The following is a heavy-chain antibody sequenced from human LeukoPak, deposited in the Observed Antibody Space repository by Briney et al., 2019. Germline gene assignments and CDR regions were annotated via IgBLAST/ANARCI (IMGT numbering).Heavy chain of an antibody. CDR2: ISCDGSNK. CDR1: GFTFSSYG. Sequence: PGRSLRLSCAASGFTFSSYGMHWVRQAPGKGLEWVAVISCDGSNKYYADSVKGRFTISRDNSKNTLYLQMNSLRAEDTAVYYCAKGGDGYNYLLIDYWGQGTLVTVSS. CDR3: AKGGDGYNYLLIDY. V-gene: IGHV3-30*18. D-gene: IGHD5-24*01. J-gene: IGHJ4*02.